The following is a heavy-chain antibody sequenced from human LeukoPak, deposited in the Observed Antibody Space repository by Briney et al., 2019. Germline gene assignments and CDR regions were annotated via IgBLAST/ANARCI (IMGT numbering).Heavy chain of an antibody. Sequence: PGASVKVSCKASGGTFSSYAISWVRQAPGQGLEWMGGIIPIFGTANYAQKFQGRVTITTDEFTSTAYMELSSLRSEDTAVYYCARGGIHYYDSSGYGLLDYWGQGTLVTVSS. V-gene: IGHV1-69*05. CDR3: ARGGIHYYDSSGYGLLDY. CDR2: IIPIFGTA. J-gene: IGHJ4*02. D-gene: IGHD3-22*01. CDR1: GGTFSSYA.